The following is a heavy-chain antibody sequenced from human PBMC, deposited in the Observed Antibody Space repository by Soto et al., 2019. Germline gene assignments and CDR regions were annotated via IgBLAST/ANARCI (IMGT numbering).Heavy chain of an antibody. D-gene: IGHD3-3*01. CDR3: ARDYLRITIFGVVNNWFDP. V-gene: IGHV1-69*08. CDR2: IIPILGIA. Sequence: QVQLVQSGAEVKKPGSSVKVSCKASGGTFSSYTISWVRQAPGQGLEWMGRIIPILGIANYAQKFQGRVTTTADKSTSTAYMELSSLRSEDTAVYYCARDYLRITIFGVVNNWFDPWGQGTLVTVSS. CDR1: GGTFSSYT. J-gene: IGHJ5*02.